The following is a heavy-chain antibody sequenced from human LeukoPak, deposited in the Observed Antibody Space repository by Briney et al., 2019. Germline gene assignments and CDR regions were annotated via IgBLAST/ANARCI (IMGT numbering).Heavy chain of an antibody. V-gene: IGHV4-31*03. Sequence: PSETLSLTCTVSGGSISSGGYYWNWIRQHPGKGLEWIGYIYYSGSTYYNPSLKSRVTISVDTSKNQFSLKLSSVTAADTAVYYCASLSRSAGWFDPWGQGTLVTVSS. CDR2: IYYSGST. D-gene: IGHD2-15*01. J-gene: IGHJ5*02. CDR1: GGSISSGGYY. CDR3: ASLSRSAGWFDP.